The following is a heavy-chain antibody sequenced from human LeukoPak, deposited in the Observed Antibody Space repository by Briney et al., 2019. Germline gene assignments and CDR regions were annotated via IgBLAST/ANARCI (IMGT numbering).Heavy chain of an antibody. CDR3: ARDQQLSYCGGDCYLAN. CDR2: IYTSGST. Sequence: PSQTLSLTCTVSGGSISSGSYFWSWIRQPAGKGLEWIGRIYTSGSTDYNPSLQSRVTMSVDTSKNQFSLKLNSVTAADTAVYYCARDQQLSYCGGDCYLANWGQGTLVTVSS. V-gene: IGHV4-61*02. D-gene: IGHD2-21*02. CDR1: GGSISSGSYF. J-gene: IGHJ4*02.